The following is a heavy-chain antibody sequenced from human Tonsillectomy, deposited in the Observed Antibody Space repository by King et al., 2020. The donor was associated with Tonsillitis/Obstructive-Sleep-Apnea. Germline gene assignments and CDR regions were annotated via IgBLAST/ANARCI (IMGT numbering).Heavy chain of an antibody. J-gene: IGHJ3*02. V-gene: IGHV1-46*01. Sequence: VHLVQSGAEVRQPGASVKVSCTASGYTFTSYYMYWVRQAPGQGLEWMGIINPSVGSTSYPQKFQGRVTMTRDTSTSTVYMELSSLRSEDTAVYYCARDRYYDTSGYYIHAFDIWGQGTMVTVSS. CDR1: GYTFTSYY. CDR3: ARDRYYDTSGYYIHAFDI. CDR2: INPSVGST. D-gene: IGHD3-22*01.